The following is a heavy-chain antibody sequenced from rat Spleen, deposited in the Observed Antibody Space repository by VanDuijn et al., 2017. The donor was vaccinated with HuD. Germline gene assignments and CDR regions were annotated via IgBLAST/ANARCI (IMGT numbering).Heavy chain of an antibody. J-gene: IGHJ3*01. CDR1: GFTFSVFA. CDR3: TTFSDYATSPFAY. CDR2: ISPTGDNS. Sequence: EVQLVESGGGLVQPGRSLKLSCAASGFTFSVFAMHWIRQTPTEGLEWVASISPTGDNSYYRDSVKGRFTISRNDAESTLYLQMDSLRSEDTATYYCTTFSDYATSPFAYWGRGTLVTVSS. V-gene: IGHV5-19*01. D-gene: IGHD1-6*01.